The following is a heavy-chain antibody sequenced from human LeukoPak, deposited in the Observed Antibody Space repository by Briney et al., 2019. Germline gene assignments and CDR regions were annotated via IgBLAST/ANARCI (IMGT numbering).Heavy chain of an antibody. CDR3: AKDVFMVRGTHPSYYYYYGMDV. Sequence: GGSLRLSCAASGFTFDDYAMHWVRQAPGKGLEWVSGISWNSGSIGYADSVKGRFTISRDNAKNSLYLQMHSLRAEDTALYYCAKDVFMVRGTHPSYYYYYGMDVWGQGTTVTVSS. CDR2: ISWNSGSI. V-gene: IGHV3-9*01. J-gene: IGHJ6*02. D-gene: IGHD3-10*01. CDR1: GFTFDDYA.